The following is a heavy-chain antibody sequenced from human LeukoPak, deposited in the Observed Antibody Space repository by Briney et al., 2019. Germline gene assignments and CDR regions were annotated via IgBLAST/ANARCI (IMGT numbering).Heavy chain of an antibody. J-gene: IGHJ4*02. Sequence: PSETLSLTCTVSGGSISSSSYYWGWIRQPPGKGLGWIGRIYYSGSTYYNPSLKSRVTISVDTSKNQFSLKLSSVTAADTAVYYCARQGGRQQLVLFDAKCFDYWGQGTLVTVFS. CDR1: GGSISSSSYY. CDR3: ARQGGRQQLVLFDAKCFDY. D-gene: IGHD6-13*01. V-gene: IGHV4-39*01. CDR2: IYYSGST.